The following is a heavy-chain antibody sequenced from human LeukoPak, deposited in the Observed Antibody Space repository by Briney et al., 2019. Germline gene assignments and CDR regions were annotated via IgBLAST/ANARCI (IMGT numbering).Heavy chain of an antibody. V-gene: IGHV5-51*01. D-gene: IGHD6-19*01. J-gene: IGHJ4*02. CDR3: ARLGSGWPFDY. Sequence: GEPLKISCQGSGYSFTNYWIAWVRQMPGKGLEWMGGIYPGDSHTRYSPSFQGQVTISADKSIGTAYLQWSSLKASDIAMYYCARLGSGWPFDYWGQGTLVTVSS. CDR2: IYPGDSHT. CDR1: GYSFTNYW.